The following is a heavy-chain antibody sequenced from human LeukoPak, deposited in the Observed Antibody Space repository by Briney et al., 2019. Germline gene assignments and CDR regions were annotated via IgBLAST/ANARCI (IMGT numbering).Heavy chain of an antibody. Sequence: PGGSLRLSCAASGFTFSSYWMSWVRQAPGKGLEWVANIKQDGSEKYYVDSVKGRFTISRDNAKNSLYLQMNSLRAEDTAVYYCAKAPYSGYEIGVGYFDYWGQGTLVTVSS. CDR1: GFTFSSYW. V-gene: IGHV3-7*03. J-gene: IGHJ4*02. D-gene: IGHD5-12*01. CDR3: AKAPYSGYEIGVGYFDY. CDR2: IKQDGSEK.